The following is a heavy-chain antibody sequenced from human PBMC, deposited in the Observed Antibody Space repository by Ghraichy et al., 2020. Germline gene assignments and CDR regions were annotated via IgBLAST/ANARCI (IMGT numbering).Heavy chain of an antibody. V-gene: IGHV3-15*01. CDR1: GFTFSDAW. D-gene: IGHD3-10*01. CDR3: MTPYYGAGPGDF. CDR2: SRRKDDGGTT. J-gene: IGHJ4*02. Sequence: GGSLRLSCADSGFTFSDAWMRWVRQAPGKGLEWVGHSRRKDDGGTTDYAAPVKERFIISRDDAKNTFYLQMNSLNTDDTAVYYCMTPYYGAGPGDFWVQGTLVTVTS.